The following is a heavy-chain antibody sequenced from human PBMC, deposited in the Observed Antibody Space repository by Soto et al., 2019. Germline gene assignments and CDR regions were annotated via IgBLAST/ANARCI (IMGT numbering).Heavy chain of an antibody. J-gene: IGHJ4*02. V-gene: IGHV4-61*01. CDR3: ARDSVAFFDS. CDR1: DGSVSSGSYY. D-gene: IGHD2-15*01. CDR2: IYSSGST. Sequence: KPSETLSLTCTVSDGSVSSGSYYWSWIRQPPGKGLEWIGYIYSSGSTLYNPSLKSRVIISVDTSMNQFSLKLSSVTAADTAVYYCARDSVAFFDSWGQGTLVTVSS.